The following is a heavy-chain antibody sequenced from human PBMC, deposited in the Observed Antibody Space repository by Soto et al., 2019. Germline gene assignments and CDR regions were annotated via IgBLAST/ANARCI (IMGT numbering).Heavy chain of an antibody. V-gene: IGHV1-18*01. CDR1: GYRFPSFG. CDR3: ARVRFGAAFDY. D-gene: IGHD3-10*01. CDR2: VNPDNHNT. J-gene: IGHJ4*02. Sequence: QVQLVQSGPEVKKPGASVKVSCEVSGYRFPSFGINWVRQAPGQGLEWVGWVNPDNHNTNYAQNLQHRVSLTTDTSTNTAFLELWDLTSDDTAVYSCARVRFGAAFDYWAQGPLVTFPP.